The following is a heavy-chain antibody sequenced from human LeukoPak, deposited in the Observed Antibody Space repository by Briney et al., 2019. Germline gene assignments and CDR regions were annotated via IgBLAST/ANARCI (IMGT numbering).Heavy chain of an antibody. Sequence: PGGSLRLSCAASGFTFRSYGMHWVRQAPGKGLEWVAVIWYDGSNKYYGESVKGRFTISRDNSKNTLYLQMNSLRDDDTAVYYCASETMALDCWGQGTLVTVSS. CDR2: IWYDGSNK. V-gene: IGHV3-33*01. J-gene: IGHJ4*02. D-gene: IGHD4/OR15-4a*01. CDR1: GFTFRSYG. CDR3: ASETMALDC.